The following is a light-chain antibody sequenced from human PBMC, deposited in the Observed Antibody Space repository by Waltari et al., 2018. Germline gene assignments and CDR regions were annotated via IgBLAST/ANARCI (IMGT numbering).Light chain of an antibody. CDR3: TSYSSSSTLYL. J-gene: IGLJ1*01. Sequence: SALPQPASVSGSPGQSITLSCTAPSIDFGSYNSVSWYQQHPSKAPQLIVYEVSYRPSGVSDRFSGSKSGNTASLTISGLQAEDEADYYCTSYSSSSTLYLFGTGTKVTVL. V-gene: IGLV2-14*03. CDR2: EVS. CDR1: SIDFGSYNS.